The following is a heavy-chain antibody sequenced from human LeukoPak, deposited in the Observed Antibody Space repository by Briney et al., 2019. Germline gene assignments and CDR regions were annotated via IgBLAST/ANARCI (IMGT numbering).Heavy chain of an antibody. CDR3: TSYSGSYSTPKDYYYYYMDV. D-gene: IGHD1-26*01. V-gene: IGHV3-7*03. J-gene: IGHJ6*03. Sequence: PGGSLRLSCAASGFTFSSYWMSWVRQAPGKGLEWVANIKQDGSEKYYVDSVKGRFTISRDNAKNSLYLQMNSLKTEDTAVYYCTSYSGSYSTPKDYYYYYMDVWGKGTTVTISS. CDR1: GFTFSSYW. CDR2: IKQDGSEK.